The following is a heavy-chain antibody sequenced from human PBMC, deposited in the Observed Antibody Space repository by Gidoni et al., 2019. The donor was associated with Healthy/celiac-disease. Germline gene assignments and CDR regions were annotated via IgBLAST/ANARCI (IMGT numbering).Heavy chain of an antibody. D-gene: IGHD6-6*01. CDR2: INHSGST. V-gene: IGHV4-34*01. Sequence: QVQLQQWGAGLLKPSETLSLTCAVYGGSFSAYYWSWIRQPPGKGLEWIGEINHSGSTNYHPSLKSRVTISVDTSKNQFSLKLSSVTAADTAVYYCARGRHGGIAARRAGFDYWGQGTLVTVSS. CDR3: ARGRHGGIAARRAGFDY. CDR1: GGSFSAYY. J-gene: IGHJ4*02.